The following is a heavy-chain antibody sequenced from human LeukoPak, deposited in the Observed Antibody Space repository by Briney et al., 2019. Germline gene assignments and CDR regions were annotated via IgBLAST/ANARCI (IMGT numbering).Heavy chain of an antibody. D-gene: IGHD5-18*01. V-gene: IGHV4-30-4*08. CDR3: ARGLYSYGLYPLFDY. J-gene: IGHJ4*02. CDR1: GGSISSGDYY. Sequence: SQTLSLTCTVSGGSISSGDYYWSWIRQPPGKGLEWIGYIYYSGSTYYNPSLKSRVTISVDTSKNQFSLKLSSVTAADTAVYYCARGLYSYGLYPLFDYWGQGTLVTVSS. CDR2: IYYSGST.